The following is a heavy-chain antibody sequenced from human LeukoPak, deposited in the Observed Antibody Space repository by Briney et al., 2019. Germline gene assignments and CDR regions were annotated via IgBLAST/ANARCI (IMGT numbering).Heavy chain of an antibody. V-gene: IGHV1-8*02. CDR2: MNPNSGNT. CDR3: ARGRGGSSWCPNY. Sequence: ASVKVSCKASGGTFSSYAISWVRQAPGQGFEWLGWMNPNSGNTGYAQKFQGRVTMTRNTSITTAYMELSSLRSEDTAVYYCARGRGGSSWCPNYWGQGTLVTVSS. CDR1: GGTFSSYA. J-gene: IGHJ4*02. D-gene: IGHD6-13*01.